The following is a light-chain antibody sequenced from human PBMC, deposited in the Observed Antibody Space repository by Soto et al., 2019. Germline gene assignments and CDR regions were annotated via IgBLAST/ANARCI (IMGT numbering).Light chain of an antibody. CDR2: VNS. CDR3: QSYDSSLSAYV. V-gene: IGLV1-40*01. Sequence: QSVLTQPPSVSGAPGQGVTISCTGGSSNIGAGYDVHWYQQLPGTAPKLLIYVNSNRPSGVPDRFSGSKSGTSASLAITGLQAEDEADYYCQSYDSSLSAYVFGTGTKVTVL. J-gene: IGLJ1*01. CDR1: SSNIGAGYD.